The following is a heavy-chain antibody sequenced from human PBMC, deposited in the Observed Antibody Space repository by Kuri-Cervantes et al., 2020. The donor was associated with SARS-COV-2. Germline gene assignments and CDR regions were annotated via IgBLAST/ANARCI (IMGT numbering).Heavy chain of an antibody. Sequence: GGSLRLSCAASGFTFSSYGMHWVRQAPGKGLEWVAFIRYDGSNKYYADSVKDRFTISRDNSKNTLYLQMNSLRAEDTAVYYCAKIPIIAAAGADAFDIWGQGTMVTVSS. CDR1: GFTFSSYG. J-gene: IGHJ3*02. V-gene: IGHV3-30*02. D-gene: IGHD6-13*01. CDR3: AKIPIIAAAGADAFDI. CDR2: IRYDGSNK.